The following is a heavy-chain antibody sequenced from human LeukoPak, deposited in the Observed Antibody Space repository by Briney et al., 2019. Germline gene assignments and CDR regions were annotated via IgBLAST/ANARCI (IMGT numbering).Heavy chain of an antibody. D-gene: IGHD3-10*01. J-gene: IGHJ4*02. CDR1: GGSFSGYY. Sequence: SETLSLTCAVYGGSFSGYYWSWIRQPPGRGLEWIGEINHSGSTNYNPSLKSRVTISVDTSKNQFSLKLSSVTAADTAVYYCASWAFYGSGSYSQRFDYWGQGTLVTVSS. V-gene: IGHV4-34*01. CDR2: INHSGST. CDR3: ASWAFYGSGSYSQRFDY.